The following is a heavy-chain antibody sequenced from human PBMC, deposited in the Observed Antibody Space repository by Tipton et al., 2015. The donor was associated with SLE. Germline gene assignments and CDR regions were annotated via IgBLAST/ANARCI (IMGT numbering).Heavy chain of an antibody. CDR3: ARGFFHDYWSAEQGRKSFYFDN. V-gene: IGHV4-39*07. CDR1: GDSITRSSFY. Sequence: TLSLTCTVSGDSITRSSFYWGWIRQPPGKGLEWIGSIYYSGTAHYENPSLKSRVTISIDTSNNQFSLRLTSVTAADTAVYFCARGFFHDYWSAEQGRKSFYFDNWGQGALVTVSS. CDR2: IYYSGTAH. J-gene: IGHJ4*02. D-gene: IGHD3-3*01.